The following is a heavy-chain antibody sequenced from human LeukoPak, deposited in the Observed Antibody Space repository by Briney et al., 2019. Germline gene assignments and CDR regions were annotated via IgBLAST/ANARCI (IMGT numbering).Heavy chain of an antibody. V-gene: IGHV3-74*01. CDR2: INSDGSST. D-gene: IGHD3-3*01. J-gene: IGHJ3*02. CDR1: GFTFSSYW. CDR3: ARRITIFGVDPDDAFDI. Sequence: PGGSLRLSCAASGFTFSSYWMHWVRQAPGKGLVWVSRINSDGSSTSYADSVRGRFSISRDNAKNSLYLQMNSLRAEDTAVYYCARRITIFGVDPDDAFDIWGQGTMVTVSS.